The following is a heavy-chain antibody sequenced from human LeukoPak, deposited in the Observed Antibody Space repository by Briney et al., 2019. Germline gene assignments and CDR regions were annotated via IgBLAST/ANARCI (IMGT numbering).Heavy chain of an antibody. J-gene: IGHJ4*02. V-gene: IGHV4-59*01. CDR2: IYYPGTT. CDR3: AGAPDQHYFDY. CDR1: SGSISSYY. Sequence: PSETLSLTCTVSSGSISSYYWSWIRQTPGKGLEYIGHIYYPGTTGYNPSLKRRVTMSVDTSKNQFSLRLISVTSSDTAVYFCAGAPDQHYFDYWGQGTLVAVSS.